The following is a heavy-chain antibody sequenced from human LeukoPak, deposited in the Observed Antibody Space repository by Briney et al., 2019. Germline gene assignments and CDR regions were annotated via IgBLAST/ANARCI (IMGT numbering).Heavy chain of an antibody. Sequence: ASETQSLTCTVSGYSISSSYYWGWIRQPPGKGLEWIGSIYHSGSTYYNPSLKSRVTISVDTSKNQFSLKLSSVTAADTAVYYCAREYYYGSGFRRSRFDPWGQGTLVTLSS. D-gene: IGHD3-10*01. CDR2: IYHSGST. V-gene: IGHV4-38-2*02. CDR3: AREYYYGSGFRRSRFDP. CDR1: GYSISSSYY. J-gene: IGHJ5*02.